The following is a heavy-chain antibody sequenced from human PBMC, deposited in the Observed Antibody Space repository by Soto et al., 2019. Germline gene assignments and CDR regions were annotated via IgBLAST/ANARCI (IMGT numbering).Heavy chain of an antibody. Sequence: ESGGGVVQPGRSLRLSCAASGFTFSSYGMHWVRQAPGKGLEWVAVIWYDGSNKYYADSVKGRFTISRDNSKNTLYLQMNSLRAEDTAVYYCARDEYSSSPAQNPWGQGTLVTVSS. CDR1: GFTFSSYG. CDR3: ARDEYSSSPAQNP. CDR2: IWYDGSNK. V-gene: IGHV3-33*01. D-gene: IGHD6-6*01. J-gene: IGHJ5*02.